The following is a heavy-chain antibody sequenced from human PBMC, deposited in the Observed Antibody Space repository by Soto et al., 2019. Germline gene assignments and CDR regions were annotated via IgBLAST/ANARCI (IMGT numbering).Heavy chain of an antibody. D-gene: IGHD3-16*02. Sequence: PGGSLRLSCVGSGFTFSNFGMHWVRQAPGKGLEWVAGISYDGRSESYVDSVRGRFTLSRDNSKNTLSLQMISLRPEDTAMYYCATYHDSNWETYRFRHWGQGTLVTVSS. V-gene: IGHV3-30*03. CDR2: ISYDGRSE. CDR3: ATYHDSNWETYRFRH. J-gene: IGHJ4*02. CDR1: GFTFSNFG.